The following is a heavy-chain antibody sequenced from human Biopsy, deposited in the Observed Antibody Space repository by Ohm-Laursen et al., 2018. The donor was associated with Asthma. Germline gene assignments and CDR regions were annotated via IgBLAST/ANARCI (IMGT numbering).Heavy chain of an antibody. V-gene: IGHV3-30*18. CDR3: AKDVFPGWELRRGPDY. CDR1: GFSFSNYG. CDR2: ISFDGSNK. J-gene: IGHJ4*02. Sequence: SLRLSCAASGFSFSNYGMHWVRQAPGKGLEWVAVISFDGSNKYYADFVKGRFTISRDNSRNTLHLQMNSLRAEDTAVYYCAKDVFPGWELRRGPDYWGQGTRVTVSS. D-gene: IGHD1-26*01.